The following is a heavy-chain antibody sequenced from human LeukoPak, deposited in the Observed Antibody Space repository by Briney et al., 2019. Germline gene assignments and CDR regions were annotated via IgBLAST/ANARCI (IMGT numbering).Heavy chain of an antibody. CDR2: IYPGDSET. J-gene: IGHJ4*02. V-gene: IGHV5-51*01. D-gene: IGHD4-17*01. Sequence: GEPLKISCRGSGYTFSNYWIGWVRQMPGKGLEWTRIIYPGDSETRYGPPFRGQVTISADKSISTTYLQWSSLEVSDTAMYFCARFLYGHYSHYFDYWGQGTLVTVSS. CDR1: GYTFSNYW. CDR3: ARFLYGHYSHYFDY.